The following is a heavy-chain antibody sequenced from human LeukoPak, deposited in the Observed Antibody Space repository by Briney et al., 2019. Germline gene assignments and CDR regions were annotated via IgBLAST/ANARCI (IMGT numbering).Heavy chain of an antibody. D-gene: IGHD3-16*01. V-gene: IGHV3-7*01. Sequence: GGSLRLSCVASGFTFRSYWMSWVRQAPGKGLEWVANIKQDGSEMYYAGSVRGRFTISRDNAKNSLYLQMNSLRAEDTAVYYCARDLGGDYFDYWGQGTLVTVSS. J-gene: IGHJ4*02. CDR3: ARDLGGDYFDY. CDR2: IKQDGSEM. CDR1: GFTFRSYW.